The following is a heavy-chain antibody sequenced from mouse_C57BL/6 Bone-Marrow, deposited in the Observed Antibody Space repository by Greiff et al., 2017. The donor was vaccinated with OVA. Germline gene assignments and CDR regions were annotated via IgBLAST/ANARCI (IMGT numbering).Heavy chain of an antibody. J-gene: IGHJ3*01. CDR2: IYPRSGNT. Sequence: VQLVESGAELARPGASVKLSCKASGYTFTSYGISWVKQRTGQGLEWIGEIYPRSGNTYYNEKFKGKATLTADKSSSTAYMELRSLTSEDSAVYFCARRDYDYVQAFAYWGQGTLVTVSA. D-gene: IGHD2-4*01. CDR1: GYTFTSYG. CDR3: ARRDYDYVQAFAY. V-gene: IGHV1-81*01.